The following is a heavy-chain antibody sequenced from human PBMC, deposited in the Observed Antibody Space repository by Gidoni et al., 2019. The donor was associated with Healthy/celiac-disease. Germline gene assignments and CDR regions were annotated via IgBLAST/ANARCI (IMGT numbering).Heavy chain of an antibody. CDR1: GFTFSSYG. Sequence: QVQLVESGGGVVQPGRSLSPSCAASGFTFSSYGIHWVRQAPGKGLEWVAVISYDGSNKYYADSVKGRFTISRDNSKNTLYLQMNSLRAEDTAVYYCASPIFRELFDYWGQGTLVTVSS. J-gene: IGHJ4*02. CDR2: ISYDGSNK. CDR3: ASPIFRELFDY. V-gene: IGHV3-30*03. D-gene: IGHD3-3*01.